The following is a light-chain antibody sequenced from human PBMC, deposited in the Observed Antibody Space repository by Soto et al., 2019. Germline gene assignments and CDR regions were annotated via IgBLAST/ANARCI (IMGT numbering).Light chain of an antibody. CDR2: LGS. V-gene: IGKV2-28*01. CDR3: MQPLQSWT. J-gene: IGKJ1*01. CDR1: HRLLHSNGYNY. Sequence: DVFMTRSPLALPVSPVHACSISCMSIHRLLHSNGYNYLDWYLQKPGQSPQLLIYLGSNRASGVPDRFSGSGSGTDFTLKISRVEAEDVGVYYCMQPLQSWTFGQGTKVDIK.